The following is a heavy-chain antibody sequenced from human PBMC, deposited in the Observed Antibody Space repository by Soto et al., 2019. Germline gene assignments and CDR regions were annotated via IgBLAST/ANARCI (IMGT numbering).Heavy chain of an antibody. CDR2: INPSGGST. J-gene: IGHJ4*02. CDR3: ARVAPEHQVGYCTNGVCPAAS. V-gene: IGHV1-46*01. CDR1: GYTFTSYY. Sequence: DSVKVSCKASGYTFTSYYMHWVRQAPGQGLEWMGIINPSGGSTSYAQKFQGRVTMTRDTSTSTVYMELSSLRSEDTAVYYCARVAPEHQVGYCTNGVCPAASWGQGTLVTVSS. D-gene: IGHD2-8*01.